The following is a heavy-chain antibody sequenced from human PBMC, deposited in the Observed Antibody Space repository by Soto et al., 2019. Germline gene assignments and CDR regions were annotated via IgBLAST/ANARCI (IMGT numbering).Heavy chain of an antibody. Sequence: ASVKVSCKVSGYTLTELSMHWVRQAPGKGLEWMGGFDPEDGETIYAQKFQGRVTMTEDTSTDTAYMELSSLRSEDTAVYYCATSGVTTTGYAFDIWGQGTMVTVSS. CDR2: FDPEDGET. D-gene: IGHD4-17*01. CDR3: ATSGVTTTGYAFDI. V-gene: IGHV1-24*01. CDR1: GYTLTELS. J-gene: IGHJ3*02.